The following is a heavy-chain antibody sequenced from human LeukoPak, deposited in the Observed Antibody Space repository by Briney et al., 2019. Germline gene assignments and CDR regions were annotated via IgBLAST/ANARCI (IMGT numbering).Heavy chain of an antibody. CDR1: GFTFSNYA. J-gene: IGHJ4*02. V-gene: IGHV3-23*01. D-gene: IGHD6-13*01. Sequence: GGSLRLSCAASGFTFSNYAMSWVRQAPGKGLEWVSAISGSGGSTYYADSVKGRFTISRDNSKNTLYLQMNSLRAEDTAVYYCAKDLEQQLVPEGPFDYWGQGTLVTVSS. CDR3: AKDLEQQLVPEGPFDY. CDR2: ISGSGGST.